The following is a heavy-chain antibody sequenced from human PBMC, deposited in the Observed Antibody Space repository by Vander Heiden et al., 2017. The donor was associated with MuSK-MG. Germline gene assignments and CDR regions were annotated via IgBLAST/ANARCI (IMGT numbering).Heavy chain of an antibody. CDR1: GGTFSSYA. CDR2: IIHILGIA. Sequence: QVQLVQSGAEVKKPGSSVQVSCKASGGTFSSYAISWVRQAPGQGLEGMGRIIHILGIAKYEQKGKGRVTITADKATSTAEMELRRLRSGVTAVYYCAKDNPDDDSSGYFVYGSQGTMVTVYS. D-gene: IGHD3-22*01. V-gene: IGHV1-69*04. J-gene: IGHJ4*02. CDR3: AKDNPDDDSSGYFVY.